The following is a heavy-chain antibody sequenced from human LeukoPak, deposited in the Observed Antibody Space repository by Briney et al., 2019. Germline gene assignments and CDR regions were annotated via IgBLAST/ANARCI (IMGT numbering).Heavy chain of an antibody. V-gene: IGHV1-2*02. J-gene: IGHJ5*02. Sequence: ASVKVSCKASGYTFTSYGISWVRQAPGQGLEWMGWINPNSGGTNYAQKFQGRVTMTRDTSISTAYMELSRLRSDDTAVYYCARGPSVSGSSDWFDPWGQGTLVTVSS. CDR2: INPNSGGT. CDR3: ARGPSVSGSSDWFDP. D-gene: IGHD1-26*01. CDR1: GYTFTSYG.